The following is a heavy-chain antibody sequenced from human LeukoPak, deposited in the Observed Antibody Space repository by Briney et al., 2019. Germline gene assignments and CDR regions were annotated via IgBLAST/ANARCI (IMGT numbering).Heavy chain of an antibody. V-gene: IGHV1-69*15. J-gene: IGHJ4*02. Sequence: SVKVSCKASGGTFSSYAISWVRQAPGQGLEWMGRIIPIFGTANYAQKFQGRVTITADESTSTAYMELSSLRSEDTAVYYCARDRIAAPAVVTRAVPGAGTGGFDYWGQGTLITVSS. D-gene: IGHD6-25*01. CDR1: GGTFSSYA. CDR3: ARDRIAAPAVVTRAVPGAGTGGFDY. CDR2: IIPIFGTA.